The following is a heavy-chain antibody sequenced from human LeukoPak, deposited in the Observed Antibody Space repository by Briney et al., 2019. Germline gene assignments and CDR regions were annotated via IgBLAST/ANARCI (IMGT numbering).Heavy chain of an antibody. CDR2: IFYSGST. D-gene: IGHD2-2*01. J-gene: IGHJ5*02. CDR3: ASTNCSTARCSGATWFDH. Sequence: SETLSLTCTVSGGSISSGDYFWRWIRQPPGKGLEWIGYIFYSGSTFRYNPSLKSRVAISIDTSKNQFYLRLSSVTAADTAVYYCASTNCSTARCSGATWFDHWGQGTLVTVSS. CDR1: GGSISSGDYF. V-gene: IGHV4-30-4*08.